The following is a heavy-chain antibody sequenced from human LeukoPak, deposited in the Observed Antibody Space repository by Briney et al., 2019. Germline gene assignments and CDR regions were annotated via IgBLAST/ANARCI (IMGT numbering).Heavy chain of an antibody. Sequence: PGGSLRLSCAVSGFTFSSYRMSWVRQAPGKGLEWVSAIDSTGAYTWYADSVKGRFTISKDSSKTILYLQMNSLRAEDAAVYFCAKGSAAGRPYYFDYWGQGTLVTVSS. CDR2: IDSTGAYT. D-gene: IGHD6-25*01. CDR1: GFTFSSYR. CDR3: AKGSAAGRPYYFDY. V-gene: IGHV3-23*01. J-gene: IGHJ4*02.